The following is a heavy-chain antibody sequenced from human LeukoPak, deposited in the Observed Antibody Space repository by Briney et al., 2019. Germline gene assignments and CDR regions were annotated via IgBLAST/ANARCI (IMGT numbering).Heavy chain of an antibody. Sequence: SETLSLTCTVSGGSISSGGYYWSWIRQHPGKGLVWIGYIYYSGSTYYNPSLKSRVTISVDTSKNQFSLKLSSVTAADTAVYYCARDTVVPAPKSTYYYYGMDVWGQGTTVTVSS. CDR3: ARDTVVPAPKSTYYYYGMDV. D-gene: IGHD2-2*01. CDR2: IYYSGST. J-gene: IGHJ6*02. CDR1: GGSISSGGYY. V-gene: IGHV4-31*03.